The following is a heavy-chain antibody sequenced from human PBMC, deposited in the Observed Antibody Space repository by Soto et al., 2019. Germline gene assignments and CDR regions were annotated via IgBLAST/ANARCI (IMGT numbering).Heavy chain of an antibody. CDR1: GGPISSSSYY. D-gene: IGHD3-22*01. V-gene: IGHV4-39*01. CDR2: IYYSGST. CDR3: ARPYDSSGYLGY. Sequence: SETLSLTCTVSGGPISSSSYYWGWIRQPPGKGLEWIGSIYYSGSTYYNPSLKSRVTISVDTSKNQFSLKLSSVTAADTAVYYCARPYDSSGYLGYWGQGTLVTVSS. J-gene: IGHJ4*02.